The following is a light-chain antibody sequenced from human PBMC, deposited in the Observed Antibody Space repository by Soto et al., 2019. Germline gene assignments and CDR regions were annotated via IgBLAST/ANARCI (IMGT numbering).Light chain of an antibody. CDR3: QKYDTSLPYT. V-gene: IGKV3-20*01. J-gene: IGKJ4*01. Sequence: EIVLTQSPGTLSLSPGDRATLSCEASQSVNNNYLAWYQHKPGQAPRLLIYGASSRATGIPDRFSGSGSGTDFTLTIRRLEPEDFAVYYCQKYDTSLPYTFGGGTKVEIK. CDR2: GAS. CDR1: QSVNNNY.